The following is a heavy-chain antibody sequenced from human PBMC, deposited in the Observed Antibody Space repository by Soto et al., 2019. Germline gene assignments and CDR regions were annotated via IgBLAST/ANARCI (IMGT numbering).Heavy chain of an antibody. CDR1: GFTFSSYA. CDR2: ISGSDDST. J-gene: IGHJ4*02. CDR3: AKRSSSSTFDY. Sequence: EVQLLESGGGLVQPGESLRLSCAASGFTFSSYAMCWVRQAPGEGLEWVSVISGSDDSTYYADSVKGRFTISRDNSKNTLYLQMNSLRAEDTAVYYCAKRSSSSTFDYWGQGTLVTVSS. V-gene: IGHV3-23*01. D-gene: IGHD6-6*01.